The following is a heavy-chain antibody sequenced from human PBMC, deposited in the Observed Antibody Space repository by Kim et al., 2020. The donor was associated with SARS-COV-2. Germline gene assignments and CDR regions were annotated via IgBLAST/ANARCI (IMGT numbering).Heavy chain of an antibody. CDR3: ARVGSYYYFDY. CDR2: T. V-gene: IGHV4-34*01. D-gene: IGHD1-26*01. J-gene: IGHJ4*02. Sequence: TNYDPSLKRRVTISVDTSKNQFSLKLSSVTAADTAVYYCARVGSYYYFDYWGQGTLVTVSS.